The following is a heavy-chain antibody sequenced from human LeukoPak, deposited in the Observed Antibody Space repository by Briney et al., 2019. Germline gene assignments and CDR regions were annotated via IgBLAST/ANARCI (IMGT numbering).Heavy chain of an antibody. CDR1: GGSISSYY. V-gene: IGHV4-59*01. J-gene: IGHJ4*02. CDR2: IYYSGST. D-gene: IGHD4-17*01. CDR3: AREVDHGDYGHLDY. Sequence: SETLSLTCTVSGGSISSYYWSWIRQPPGKGLEWIGYIYYSGSTNYNPSLKSRVTISVDTSKNQFSLKLSSVTAADTAVYYCAREVDHGDYGHLDYWGQGTLVTVSS.